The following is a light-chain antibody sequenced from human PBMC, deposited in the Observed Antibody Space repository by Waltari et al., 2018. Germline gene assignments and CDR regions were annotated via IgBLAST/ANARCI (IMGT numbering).Light chain of an antibody. J-gene: IGKJ1*01. Sequence: DIQMTQSPSSLSASVGDRVTITCQASRDIKNYLNWYQQKPGKAPKLLIYDASTLETGAPSRFSGSGSGTDFVFTISRLQPEDIATYYCQHYDGVPPWTFGQGTRVDFK. V-gene: IGKV1-33*01. CDR1: RDIKNY. CDR2: DAS. CDR3: QHYDGVPPWT.